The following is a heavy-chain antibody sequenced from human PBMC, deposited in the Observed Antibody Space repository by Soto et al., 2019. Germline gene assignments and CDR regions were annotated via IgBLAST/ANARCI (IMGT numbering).Heavy chain of an antibody. Sequence: PGGAPRPSPAAPGFAFSDAWMNLVRQAPGKGLEWVGRIKSKSDGGATHYAAPVKGRFTISRDDSKNTLFLQMTGLRSVDTAVYYCTTGVFAILDNWGQGTLVTVSS. V-gene: IGHV3-15*06. D-gene: IGHD2-21*01. CDR3: TTGVFAILDN. J-gene: IGHJ4*02. CDR1: GFAFSDAW. CDR2: IKSKSDGGAT.